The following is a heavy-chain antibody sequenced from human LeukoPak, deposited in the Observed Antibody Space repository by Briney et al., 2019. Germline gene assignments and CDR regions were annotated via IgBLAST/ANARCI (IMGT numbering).Heavy chain of an antibody. CDR3: ARDYYDSSGYSGYFDY. CDR1: GFTFSDYY. D-gene: IGHD3-22*01. J-gene: IGHJ4*02. CDR2: ISSSGSTI. V-gene: IGHV3-11*04. Sequence: GGSLRLSCAASGFTFSDYYMSWIRQAPGKGLEWVSYISSSGSTIYYADSVKGRFTISRDNAKNSLYLQMNSLRAEDTAVYYCARDYYDSSGYSGYFDYWGQGTLVTVSS.